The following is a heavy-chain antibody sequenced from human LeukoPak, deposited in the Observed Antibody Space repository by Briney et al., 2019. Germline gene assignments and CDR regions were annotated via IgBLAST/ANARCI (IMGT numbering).Heavy chain of an antibody. J-gene: IGHJ4*02. CDR1: GFTFSSYG. V-gene: IGHV3-30*18. D-gene: IGHD4-17*01. CDR2: ISYDGSNK. CDR3: AKDGFYGDYSACLDY. Sequence: PGGSLRLSCAASGFTFSSYGMHWVRQAPGKGLEWVAVISYDGSNKYYADSVKGRFTISRDNSKNTLYLQMNSLRAEDTAVYYCAKDGFYGDYSACLDYWGQGTLVIVSS.